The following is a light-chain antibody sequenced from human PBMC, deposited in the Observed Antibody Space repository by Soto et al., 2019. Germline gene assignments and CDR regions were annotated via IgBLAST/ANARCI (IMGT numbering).Light chain of an antibody. V-gene: IGKV3-15*01. CDR3: QQYDITGWP. CDR1: QSVSSN. Sequence: EIVMTHSPLTVSVSPGERATXSCRASQSVSSNLAWYQQKPGQAPRLLINRASTRATRITDRSSGSGSGTDFTLTIRRLEPEDFAVYYCQQYDITGWPFGGGTKAAIK. J-gene: IGKJ4*02. CDR2: RAS.